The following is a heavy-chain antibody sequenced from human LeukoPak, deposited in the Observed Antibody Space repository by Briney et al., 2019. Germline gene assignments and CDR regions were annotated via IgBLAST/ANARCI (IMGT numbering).Heavy chain of an antibody. CDR2: IQQHGSET. D-gene: IGHD2-2*03. J-gene: IGHJ3*02. Sequence: PGGSLRLSCEGSGFIFSNYWMSWVRQAPGKGLEWVANIQQHGSETYYGDSVKGRFTISRDNAKNSLYLQMNSLRAEDTAVYYCARDGSLDAFDIWGQGTMVTVSS. CDR1: GFIFSNYW. CDR3: ARDGSLDAFDI. V-gene: IGHV3-7*01.